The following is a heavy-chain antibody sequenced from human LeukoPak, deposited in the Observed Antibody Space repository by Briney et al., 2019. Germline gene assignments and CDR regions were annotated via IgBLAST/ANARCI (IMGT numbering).Heavy chain of an antibody. CDR2: IYYSGST. J-gene: IGHJ4*02. CDR3: ARETSGWYLDY. CDR1: GGSISSSSYY. D-gene: IGHD6-19*01. Sequence: SETLSLTCTVSGGSISSSSYYLGWIRQPPGKGLEWIGSIYYSGSTYYNPSLKSRVTISVDTSKNQFSLKLSSVTAADTAVYYCARETSGWYLDYWGQGTLVTVSS. V-gene: IGHV4-39*02.